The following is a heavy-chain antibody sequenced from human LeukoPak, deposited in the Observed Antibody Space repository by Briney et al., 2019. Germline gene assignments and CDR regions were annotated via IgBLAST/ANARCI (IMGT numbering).Heavy chain of an antibody. D-gene: IGHD1-26*01. V-gene: IGHV1-8*01. CDR1: GYTLTRYE. J-gene: IGHJ5*02. CDR2: MNPNSGNT. CDR3: ARGPSATRRGQPLFGWFDP. Sequence: GASLKVSSKAFGYTLTRYEIKWVRQATRQRIEWMGWMNPNSGNTGYAQKFQGRVTMTRNTSISTAYMELSSLRSEDTAVYYCARGPSATRRGQPLFGWFDPWGQGTLVTVSS.